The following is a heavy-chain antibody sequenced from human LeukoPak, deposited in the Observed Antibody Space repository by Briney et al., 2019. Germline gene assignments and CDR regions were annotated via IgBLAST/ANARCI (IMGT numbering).Heavy chain of an antibody. Sequence: SETLSLTCTVSGGSLSSSSYYWGWIRQPPGKGLEWIGSIYYSGSTYYNPSRKRRVTIPVDTCKHQFSLKLSSVTAADTAVYYCARHVVVAATPHFDPWGQGTLVTVSS. CDR2: IYYSGST. CDR3: ARHVVVAATPHFDP. J-gene: IGHJ5*02. V-gene: IGHV4-39*07. CDR1: GGSLSSSSYY. D-gene: IGHD2-15*01.